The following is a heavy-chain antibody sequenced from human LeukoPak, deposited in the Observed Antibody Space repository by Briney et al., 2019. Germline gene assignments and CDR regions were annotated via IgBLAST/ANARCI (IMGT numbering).Heavy chain of an antibody. Sequence: PSETLSLTCRVPGGSVRNDYWTWVRQAPRKGLEWVGYIHSTDGSNYSPSLNSRSNTSLDKSKKQFSLSVTSVAGAARALHYCARGRVGHLPVYGYYWDVWGRGTTVTVSS. CDR3: ARGRVGHLPVYGYYWDV. V-gene: IGHV4-59*02. CDR1: GGSVRNDY. J-gene: IGHJ6*04. D-gene: IGHD5-12*01. CDR2: IHSTDGS.